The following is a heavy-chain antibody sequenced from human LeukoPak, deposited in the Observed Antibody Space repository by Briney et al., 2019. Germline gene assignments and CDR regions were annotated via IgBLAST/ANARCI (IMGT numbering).Heavy chain of an antibody. D-gene: IGHD1-14*01. CDR3: ARAAEPYTPFDY. CDR2: IYYSGST. Sequence: SETLSLTCTVSGGSISSYYWSWIRQPPGKGLEWIGYIYYSGSTNYNPSLKSRVTISVDTSKNQFSLKLSSATAADTAVYYCARAAEPYTPFDYWGQGTLVTVSS. J-gene: IGHJ4*02. CDR1: GGSISSYY. V-gene: IGHV4-59*01.